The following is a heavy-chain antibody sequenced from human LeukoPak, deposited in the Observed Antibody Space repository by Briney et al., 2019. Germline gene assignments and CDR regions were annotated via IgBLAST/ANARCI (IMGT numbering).Heavy chain of an antibody. D-gene: IGHD1-26*01. Sequence: GGSLRLSCAASGFSFSSTWMHWVRQVPGKGLVWVSRINSDGSSTIYADSVRGRFTISRDNTKNTLYLQMNSLRAEDTAVYYCVRGELHLDYYFDYWGQGTLVTVSS. CDR3: VRGELHLDYYFDY. CDR2: INSDGSST. CDR1: GFSFSSTW. V-gene: IGHV3-74*01. J-gene: IGHJ4*02.